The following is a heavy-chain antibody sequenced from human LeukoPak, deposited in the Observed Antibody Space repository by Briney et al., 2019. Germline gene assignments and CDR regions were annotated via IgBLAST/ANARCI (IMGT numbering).Heavy chain of an antibody. D-gene: IGHD3-3*01. Sequence: FGNLSLTCTFSGYPLRRGYYWGWVRQPPGKGLGGIGGIYHSGSTYYNPSLKSRVTISVDTSKNQFSLKLSSVTAADTAVYYCARGHYDFWSALNPDFDYWGQGTLVTVSS. CDR1: GYPLRRGYY. V-gene: IGHV4-38-2*02. J-gene: IGHJ4*02. CDR3: ARGHYDFWSALNPDFDY. CDR2: IYHSGST.